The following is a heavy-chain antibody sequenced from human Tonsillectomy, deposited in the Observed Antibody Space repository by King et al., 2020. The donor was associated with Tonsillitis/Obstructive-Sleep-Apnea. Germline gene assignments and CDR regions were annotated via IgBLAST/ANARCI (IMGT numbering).Heavy chain of an antibody. V-gene: IGHV2-26*01. D-gene: IGHD5-18*01. CDR1: GFSLSNARMG. CDR3: ALPVDTAMVTSAFDI. Sequence: VTLKESGPVLVKPTETLTLTCTVSGFSLSNARMGVSWIRQPPGKALEWLAHIFSNDEKSYSTSLKSRLTISKDTSKSQVVLTMTNLDPVDTATYYCALPVDTAMVTSAFDIWGQGTMVTVSS. J-gene: IGHJ3*02. CDR2: IFSNDEK.